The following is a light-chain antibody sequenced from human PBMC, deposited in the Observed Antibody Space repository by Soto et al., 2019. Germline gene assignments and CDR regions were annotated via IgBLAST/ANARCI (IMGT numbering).Light chain of an antibody. CDR3: QQGSNSPLT. Sequence: EIVLTQSPATLSLSPGERATLSCRASQSVSSYLAWYQQKPGQGPRLLIYDASNRANGIPARFSGSGSGTDFTLIISSLEPEDFAVYYCQQGSNSPLTFGGGTKVEIK. CDR1: QSVSSY. V-gene: IGKV3-11*01. CDR2: DAS. J-gene: IGKJ4*01.